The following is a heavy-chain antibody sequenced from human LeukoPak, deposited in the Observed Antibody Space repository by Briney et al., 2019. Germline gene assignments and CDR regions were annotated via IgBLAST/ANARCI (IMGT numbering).Heavy chain of an antibody. V-gene: IGHV3-15*01. CDR1: GFTFSNAW. D-gene: IGHD2-15*01. CDR2: IKSKTGGGTT. CDR3: TTVAGGDV. J-gene: IGHJ6*04. Sequence: GGSLRLSCAASGFTFSNAWMSWVRQAPGKGLEWVGRIKSKTGGGTTDYAAPVKGRFTISRDDSKNTLYLQMNSLKTEDTAVYYCTTVAGGDVWGKGTTVTVSS.